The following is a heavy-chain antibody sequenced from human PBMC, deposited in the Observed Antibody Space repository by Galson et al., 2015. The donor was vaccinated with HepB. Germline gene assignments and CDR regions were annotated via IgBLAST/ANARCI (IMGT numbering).Heavy chain of an antibody. D-gene: IGHD3-9*01. V-gene: IGHV3-23*01. J-gene: IGHJ4*02. CDR3: AKAPSILTGSTSLY. CDR1: GFTFNTYA. Sequence: SLRLSCAAAGFTFNTYAVSWVRQAPGKGLEWVSSLSGSGDSTYYADSVKGRFTISRDNSKNTLYLQMNSLRAEDTAIYYCAKAPSILTGSTSLYWGQGTLVTVSS. CDR2: LSGSGDST.